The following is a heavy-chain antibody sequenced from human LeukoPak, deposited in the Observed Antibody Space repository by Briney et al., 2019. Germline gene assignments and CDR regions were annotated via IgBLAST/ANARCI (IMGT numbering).Heavy chain of an antibody. CDR3: AKALSSSNDAFDI. J-gene: IGHJ3*02. Sequence: GRSLRLSCAASGFTFDDYAMHWVRQAPEKGLEWVSGISWNSGSIGYADSVKGRFTISRDNAKNSLYLQMNSLRAEDTALYYCAKALSSSNDAFDIWGQGTMVTVSS. V-gene: IGHV3-9*01. D-gene: IGHD6-13*01. CDR1: GFTFDDYA. CDR2: ISWNSGSI.